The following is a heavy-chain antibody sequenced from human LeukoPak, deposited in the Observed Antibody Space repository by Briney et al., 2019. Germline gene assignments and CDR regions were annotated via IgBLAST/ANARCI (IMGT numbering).Heavy chain of an antibody. J-gene: IGHJ6*03. CDR3: ARDQWGLETDYYYYYMDV. CDR2: ISSSSSYI. Sequence: PGGSLRLSCAASGFTFSSYSMNWVRQAPGKGLEWVSSISSSSSYIYYADSVRGRFTISRDNAKNSLYLQMNSLRAEDTAVYYCARDQWGLETDYYYYYMDVWGKGTTVTVSS. V-gene: IGHV3-21*01. D-gene: IGHD1-26*01. CDR1: GFTFSSYS.